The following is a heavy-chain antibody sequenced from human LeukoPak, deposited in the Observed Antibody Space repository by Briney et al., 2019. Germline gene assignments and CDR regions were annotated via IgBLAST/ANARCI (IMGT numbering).Heavy chain of an antibody. V-gene: IGHV3-66*02. CDR3: AKVGCSGGNCYAAFDI. D-gene: IGHD2-15*01. Sequence: GGSLRLSCAASGIAVSDTYMTWVRQAPGQGLEWISVIYATGNTYYADSVKGRFTISRDNSKNTLYLQMNSLRAEDTSVYYCAKVGCSGGNCYAAFDIWGQGTMVTVSS. CDR2: IYATGNT. CDR1: GIAVSDTY. J-gene: IGHJ3*02.